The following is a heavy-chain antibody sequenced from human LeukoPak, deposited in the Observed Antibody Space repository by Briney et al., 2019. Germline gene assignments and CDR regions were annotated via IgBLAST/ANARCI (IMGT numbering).Heavy chain of an antibody. D-gene: IGHD3-10*01. CDR2: ISSSGSTI. Sequence: GGSLRLSCAASGFTFSSYEMNWVRQAPGKGLEGVSYISSSGSTIYYADSVKGRFTISRDNAKNSLYLQMNSLRAEDTAVYYCARFQADYDGSGSYSSYYMDGWGKGTTVTVSS. CDR1: GFTFSSYE. J-gene: IGHJ6*03. V-gene: IGHV3-48*03. CDR3: ARFQADYDGSGSYSSYYMDG.